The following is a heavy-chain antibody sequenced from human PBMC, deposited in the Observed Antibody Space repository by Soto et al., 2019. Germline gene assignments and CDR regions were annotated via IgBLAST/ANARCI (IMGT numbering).Heavy chain of an antibody. CDR1: GGTFSSYA. D-gene: IGHD6-25*01. V-gene: IGHV1-69*06. Sequence: QVQLVQSGAEVKKPGSSVKVSCKASGGTFSSYAISWVRQAPGQGLEWMGGIIPIFGTANYAQKFQGRVTFTADNSTSTSYIEMRSRRSEDPAVYYCAIYELIAALLYYYYGMDVWGQGTTVTVTS. CDR3: AIYELIAALLYYYYGMDV. J-gene: IGHJ6*02. CDR2: IIPIFGTA.